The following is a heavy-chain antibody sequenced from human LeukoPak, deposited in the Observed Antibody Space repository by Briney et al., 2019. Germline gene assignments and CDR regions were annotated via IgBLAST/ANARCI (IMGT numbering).Heavy chain of an antibody. J-gene: IGHJ5*02. CDR2: IYYSGST. CDR3: ARGLWYYDFWSGYLSPHFDYNWFDH. CDR1: GGSISSSSYY. Sequence: PSETLSLTCTVSGGSISSSSYYWGWIRQPPGKGLEWIGSIYYSGSTYYNPSLKSRVTISVDTSKNQFSLKPSSVTAADTAVYYCARGLWYYDFWSGYLSPHFDYNWFDHWGQGTLVTVSS. D-gene: IGHD3-3*01. V-gene: IGHV4-39*07.